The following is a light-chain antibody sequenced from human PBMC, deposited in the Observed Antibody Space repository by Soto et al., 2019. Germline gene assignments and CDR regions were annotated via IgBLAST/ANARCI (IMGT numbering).Light chain of an antibody. CDR1: QSVSSNH. Sequence: DIVLTQSPGTLSLSPGERATLYCRASQSVSSNHLAWYQQKPGQAPRLHIYGGSSRATGIPVRFSGSGSGTDFTLTISRLEPEDFAVYYCQQYGSSPITFGQGTRLEIK. CDR2: GGS. J-gene: IGKJ5*01. CDR3: QQYGSSPIT. V-gene: IGKV3-20*01.